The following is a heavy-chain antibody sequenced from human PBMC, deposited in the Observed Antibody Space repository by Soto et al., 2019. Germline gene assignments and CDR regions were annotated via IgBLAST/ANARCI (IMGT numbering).Heavy chain of an antibody. Sequence: SETLSLTCAVYGGSFSGYYWSWIRQPPGKGLEWIGEINHSGSTNYNPSLKSRVTISVDTSKNQFSLKLSSVTAADTAVYYCARGDSSSWYPRHWFDYWGQGTLVTVSS. D-gene: IGHD6-13*01. CDR3: ARGDSSSWYPRHWFDY. CDR1: GGSFSGYY. CDR2: INHSGST. J-gene: IGHJ4*02. V-gene: IGHV4-34*01.